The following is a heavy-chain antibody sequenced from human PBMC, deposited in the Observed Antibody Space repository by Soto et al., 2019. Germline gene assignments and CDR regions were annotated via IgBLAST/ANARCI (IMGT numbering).Heavy chain of an antibody. CDR1: GFTFSSYE. Sequence: GGSLRLSCAASGFTFSSYEMNWVRQAPGKGLEWVSYISSSGSTIYYADSVKGRFTISRDNAKNSLYLQMNSLRAEDTAVYYCARGRRRAFDIWGQGTMGTVSS. V-gene: IGHV3-48*03. CDR3: ARGRRRAFDI. CDR2: ISSSGSTI. J-gene: IGHJ3*02.